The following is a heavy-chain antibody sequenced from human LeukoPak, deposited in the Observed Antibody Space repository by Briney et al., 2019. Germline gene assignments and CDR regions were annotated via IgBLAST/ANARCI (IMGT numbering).Heavy chain of an antibody. V-gene: IGHV4-59*12. D-gene: IGHD3-10*01. CDR2: IYYSGTT. Sequence: PSETLSLTCTVSGGSISSYYWSWIRQPPGKGLEWIGTIYYSGTTYYNPSLKSRVTISVDTSKNQFSLKLSSVTAADTAVYYCARFQLSGSGSQFDYWGQGTLVTVSS. J-gene: IGHJ4*02. CDR1: GGSISSYY. CDR3: ARFQLSGSGSQFDY.